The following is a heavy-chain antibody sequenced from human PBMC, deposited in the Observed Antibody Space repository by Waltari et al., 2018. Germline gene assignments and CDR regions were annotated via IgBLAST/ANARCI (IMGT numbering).Heavy chain of an antibody. CDR2: RTQEGTSK. CDR1: GFSLSSYW. Sequence: EVQLVESGGDLVQPGGSLRLSCVASGFSLSSYWMGWVRQAPGKGLEWVANRTQEGTSKGYVGSVKGRFTISRDNAKNSLYLQMNSLRGEDTAVYYCARDLYSGSYSDDYWGQGTLVTVSS. J-gene: IGHJ4*02. D-gene: IGHD1-26*01. V-gene: IGHV3-7*01. CDR3: ARDLYSGSYSDDY.